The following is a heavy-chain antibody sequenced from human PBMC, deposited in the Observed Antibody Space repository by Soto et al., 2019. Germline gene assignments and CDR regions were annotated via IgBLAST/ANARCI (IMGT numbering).Heavy chain of an antibody. CDR2: IYSGGST. CDR3: ARGGYSRYYYYYYGMDV. Sequence: PGGSLRLSCAASGFTVSSNYMSWVRQAPGKGLEWVSVIYSGGSTYYADSVKGRFTISRDNSENTLYLQMNSLRAEDTAVYYCARGGYSRYYYYYYGMDVWGQGTTVTVSS. D-gene: IGHD6-13*01. CDR1: GFTVSSNY. J-gene: IGHJ6*02. V-gene: IGHV3-53*01.